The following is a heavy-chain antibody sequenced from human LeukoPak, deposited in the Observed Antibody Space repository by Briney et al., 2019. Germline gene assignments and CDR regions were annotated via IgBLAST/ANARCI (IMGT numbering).Heavy chain of an antibody. J-gene: IGHJ5*02. CDR3: ARHEYSGSYYGLSWFDP. CDR2: IYYSGST. V-gene: IGHV4-39*01. CDR1: GASISSSGYY. D-gene: IGHD1-26*01. Sequence: SETLSLTWTVSGASISSSGYYWGWIRQPPGKGLEWIASIYYSGSTYYNPSLKSRVTISVDTSKNQLSLKLSSLTAADTAVYYCARHEYSGSYYGLSWFDPWGQGTLVTVSS.